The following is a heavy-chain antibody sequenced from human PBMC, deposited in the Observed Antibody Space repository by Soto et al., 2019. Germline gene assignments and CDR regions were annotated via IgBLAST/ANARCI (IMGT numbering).Heavy chain of an antibody. J-gene: IGHJ3*02. V-gene: IGHV3-49*03. CDR2: IRSKAYGGTT. D-gene: IGHD3-3*01. Sequence: GSLRLSCTASGFTFGDYAMSWFRQAPGKGLEWVGFIRSKAYGGTTEYAASVKGRFTISRDDSKSIAYLQMNSLKTEDTAVYYCTTRYDFWSGYSPDAFDIWGQGTMVTVSS. CDR1: GFTFGDYA. CDR3: TTRYDFWSGYSPDAFDI.